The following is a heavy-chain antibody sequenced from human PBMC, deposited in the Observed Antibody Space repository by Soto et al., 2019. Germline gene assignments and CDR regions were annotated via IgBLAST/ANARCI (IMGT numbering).Heavy chain of an antibody. CDR1: GGTFSSYT. V-gene: IGHV1-69*02. D-gene: IGHD4-4*01. J-gene: IGHJ4*02. CDR3: ARGPTAGYNNYNYFDY. CDR2: IIPILGIT. Sequence: WASVNVSCKASGGTFSSYTINWVRQAPGQGLEWMGRIIPILGITNYAQRFQGRVTITADKSTTTAYMELSSLRSEDTAVYYCARGPTAGYNNYNYFDYWGQGTLVTVSS.